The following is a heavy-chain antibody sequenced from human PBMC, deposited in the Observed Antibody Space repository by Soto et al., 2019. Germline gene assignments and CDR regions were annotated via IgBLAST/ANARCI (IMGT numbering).Heavy chain of an antibody. CDR2: ILHTGHT. Sequence: QVQLQESGPGLVKPSGTLSLSCGVSGDSFSSSNWWTWIRQPPGKGLEWIGDILHTGHTDLSPSPKSRNTHSKGPLKKEFSLKRDPVDAAGTGGYYCGGSPGRVDGEGYVGFWGPGAPVILAS. D-gene: IGHD3-10*01. V-gene: IGHV4-4*02. J-gene: IGHJ4*02. CDR1: GDSFSSSNW. CDR3: GGSPGRVDGEGYVGF.